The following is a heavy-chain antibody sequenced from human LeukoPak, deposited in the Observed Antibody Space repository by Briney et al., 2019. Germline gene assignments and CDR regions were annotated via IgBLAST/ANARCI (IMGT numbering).Heavy chain of an antibody. Sequence: SETLSLTCTVSGGSISNYYWSWIRQRPGMGLEWIGYIYYSGSASHNPSLNSRVTIPVDTSKNQFSLKLSSLTAADTAVYYCARWVNYYYGMDVWGQGTTVTVSS. CDR2: IYYSGSA. CDR1: GGSISNYY. V-gene: IGHV4-59*08. CDR3: ARWVNYYYGMDV. J-gene: IGHJ6*02.